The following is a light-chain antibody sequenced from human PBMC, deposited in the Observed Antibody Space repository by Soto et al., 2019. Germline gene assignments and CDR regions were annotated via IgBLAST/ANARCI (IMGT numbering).Light chain of an antibody. J-gene: IGKJ1*01. CDR2: GAY. V-gene: IGKV3-15*01. CDR3: QQYNDWPRT. Sequence: EIVLTQSPGTLSLSPGHRATLSCRASQTFGSSNLAWYQQKPGQAHRLLIYGAYTRATGIQARFSGSGSGTEFTLTIRSLQSEDFAVYYCQQYNDWPRTFGQGTKVDIK. CDR1: QTFGSSN.